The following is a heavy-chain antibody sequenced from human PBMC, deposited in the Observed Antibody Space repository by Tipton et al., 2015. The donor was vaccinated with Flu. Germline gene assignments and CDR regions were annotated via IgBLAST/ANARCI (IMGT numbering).Heavy chain of an antibody. J-gene: IGHJ4*02. Sequence: TLSLTCTVSGGSISSYYWTWIRQPAGKGLEWIGRIYTSGSTKYNPSLKSRVTISVDTSNNQFSLKLSSVTAADTAVYYCARGLPRLRHNPYFDYWGQGTLVTVSS. V-gene: IGHV4-4*07. D-gene: IGHD5-12*01. CDR3: ARGLPRLRHNPYFDY. CDR2: IYTSGST. CDR1: GGSISSYY.